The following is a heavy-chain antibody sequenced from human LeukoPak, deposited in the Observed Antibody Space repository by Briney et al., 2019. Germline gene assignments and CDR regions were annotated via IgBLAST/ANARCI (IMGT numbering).Heavy chain of an antibody. V-gene: IGHV1-18*01. CDR1: GYTFTSYG. CDR2: ISAYNGNT. Sequence: ASVKVSCKASGYTFTSYGISWVRQAPGQGLEWMGWISAYNGNTNYAQKLQGRVTMTTDTSTSTAYMEPRSLRSDDTAVYYCARARKVPWYFDYWGQGTLVTVSS. CDR3: ARARKVPWYFDY. J-gene: IGHJ4*02. D-gene: IGHD4/OR15-4a*01.